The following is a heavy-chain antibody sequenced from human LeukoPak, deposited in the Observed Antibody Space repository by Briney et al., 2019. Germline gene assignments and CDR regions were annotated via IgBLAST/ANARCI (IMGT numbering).Heavy chain of an antibody. J-gene: IGHJ4*02. V-gene: IGHV1-46*02. CDR3: ARDLLGLQWLVWVPGDY. CDR1: GYTFNSYG. CDR2: INPSGGST. D-gene: IGHD6-19*01. Sequence: ASVKVSCKSSGYTFNSYGITWVRQAPGQGLEWMGIINPSGGSTSYAQKFQGRVTMTRDMSTSTVYMELSSLRSEDTAVYYCARDLLGLQWLVWVPGDYWGQGTLVTVSS.